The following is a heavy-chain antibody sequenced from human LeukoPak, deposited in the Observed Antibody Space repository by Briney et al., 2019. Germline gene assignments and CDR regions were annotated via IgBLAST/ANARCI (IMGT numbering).Heavy chain of an antibody. CDR2: IYTSGST. V-gene: IGHV4-61*02. Sequence: SQTLSLTCTVSGGSISSGSYYWSWIRQPAGKGLEWIGRIYTSGSTNYNPSLKSRVTISVDTSKNQFSLKLSSVTAADTAVYYCARGSSSTSCYYDYWGQGTLVTVSS. CDR3: ARGSSSTSCYYDY. CDR1: GGSISSGSYY. D-gene: IGHD2-2*01. J-gene: IGHJ4*02.